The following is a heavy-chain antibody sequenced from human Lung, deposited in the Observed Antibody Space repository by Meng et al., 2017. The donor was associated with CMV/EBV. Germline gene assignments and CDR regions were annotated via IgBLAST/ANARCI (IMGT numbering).Heavy chain of an antibody. CDR2: IHPYTGDT. CDR3: ARVQFLETANDAFDL. CDR1: GYTFIGYY. Sequence: ASVKVSCKASGYTFIGYYMHWVRQAPGQGLEWMGWIHPYTGDTNYAQKFQGRVIMTRDMSINTVYMELSRLRSDDTAVYYCARVQFLETANDAFDLWGQGTMVTVSS. D-gene: IGHD2-21*01. V-gene: IGHV1-2*02. J-gene: IGHJ3*01.